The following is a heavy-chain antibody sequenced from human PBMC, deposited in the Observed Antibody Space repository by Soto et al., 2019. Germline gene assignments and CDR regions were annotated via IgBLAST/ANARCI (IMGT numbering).Heavy chain of an antibody. J-gene: IGHJ3*01. D-gene: IGHD1-26*01. Sequence: QVQLVESGGGVVQPGRSLRLSCAASGFTFNNYGIHWVRQAPGKGLEWVAAISNDGSDKYYGDSVKGRLAISRDNSRNTVYLQMNSLRTVDTAMFYCAKDQALAASHGSDWGQGTMVTVSS. V-gene: IGHV3-30*18. CDR1: GFTFNNYG. CDR3: AKDQALAASHGSD. CDR2: ISNDGSDK.